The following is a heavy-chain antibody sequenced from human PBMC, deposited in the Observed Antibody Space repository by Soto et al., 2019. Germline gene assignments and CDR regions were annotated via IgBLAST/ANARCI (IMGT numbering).Heavy chain of an antibody. Sequence: SVKVSCKASGFTFTSSAMQWVRQARGQRLEWIGWIVVGSGNTNYAQKFRERVTITRDMSTSTAYMELSSLRSEDTAVYYCAASDILTGYSPIDYWGQGTLVTVSS. V-gene: IGHV1-58*02. CDR1: GFTFTSSA. CDR2: IVVGSGNT. CDR3: AASDILTGYSPIDY. J-gene: IGHJ4*02. D-gene: IGHD3-9*01.